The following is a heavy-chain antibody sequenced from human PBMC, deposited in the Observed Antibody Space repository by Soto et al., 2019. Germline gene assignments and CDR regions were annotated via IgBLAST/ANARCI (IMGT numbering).Heavy chain of an antibody. J-gene: IGHJ4*02. Sequence: GASVQVSCKPSGYTFTSYGITWVRQAPGQGLEWMGWISAYNGNTNYAQKFQGRVTMTTDTSTSTAYMELRSLGSDDTAVYYCASGWFGEFVYQFDYWGQGTLVT. CDR3: ASGWFGEFVYQFDY. CDR1: GYTFTSYG. CDR2: ISAYNGNT. D-gene: IGHD3-10*01. V-gene: IGHV1-18*01.